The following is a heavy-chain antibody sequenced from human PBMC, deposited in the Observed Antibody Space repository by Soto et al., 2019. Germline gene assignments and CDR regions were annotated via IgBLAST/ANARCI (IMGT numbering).Heavy chain of an antibody. CDR1: GYSFTTYW. V-gene: IGHV5-51*01. D-gene: IGHD3-22*01. CDR2: IYPGDSDT. J-gene: IGHJ4*02. CDR3: ARLAYYYDSSGYPYYFDY. Sequence: PGESLKISCKGSGYSFTTYWIGWVRQMPGKGLEWMGIIYPGDSDTRYSPSFQGQVTISADKSISTAYLQWSSLKASDTAMYYCARLAYYYDSSGYPYYFDYWGQGTLVTVSS.